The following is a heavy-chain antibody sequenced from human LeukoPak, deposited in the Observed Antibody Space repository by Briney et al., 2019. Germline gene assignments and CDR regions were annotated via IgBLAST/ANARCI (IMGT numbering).Heavy chain of an antibody. J-gene: IGHJ6*02. CDR3: ARESVNDLIHYYGMDV. Sequence: GRSLRLSCAASGFTFSSYAMHWVRQAPGKGLEWVAVISYDGSNKYYADSVKGRFTISRDNSKNTLYLQMNSLRAEDTAVYYCARESVNDLIHYYGMDVWGQGTTVTVSS. V-gene: IGHV3-30-3*01. CDR1: GFTFSSYA. D-gene: IGHD2-8*01. CDR2: ISYDGSNK.